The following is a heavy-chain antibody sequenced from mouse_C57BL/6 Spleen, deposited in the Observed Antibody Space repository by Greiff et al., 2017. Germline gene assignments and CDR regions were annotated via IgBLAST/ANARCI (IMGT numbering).Heavy chain of an antibody. Sequence: QVQLQQPGTVLVKPGASVKLSCKASGYTFTSYWMHWVKQRPGQGLEWIGNINPSNGGTSYNEKFKGKATLTVDKSSSTAYMQLSSLTSEDSAVYYCARDYGSSDGYFDVWGTGTTVTVAS. D-gene: IGHD1-1*01. V-gene: IGHV1-53*01. J-gene: IGHJ1*03. CDR2: INPSNGGT. CDR1: GYTFTSYW. CDR3: ARDYGSSDGYFDV.